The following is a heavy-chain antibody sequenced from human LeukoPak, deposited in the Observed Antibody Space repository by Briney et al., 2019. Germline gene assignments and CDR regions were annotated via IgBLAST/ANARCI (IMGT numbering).Heavy chain of an antibody. CDR2: INHSGST. J-gene: IGHJ4*02. V-gene: IGHV4-34*01. D-gene: IGHD6-19*01. CDR1: GGSFSGYY. Sequence: SETLSLTCAVYGGSFSGYYWSWIRQPPGKGLEWIGEINHSGSTNYNPSLKSRVTISVDTSKNQFSLKLSSVTAADTAVYYCARHFGSGWSIFDYWGQGTLVTVSS. CDR3: ARHFGSGWSIFDY.